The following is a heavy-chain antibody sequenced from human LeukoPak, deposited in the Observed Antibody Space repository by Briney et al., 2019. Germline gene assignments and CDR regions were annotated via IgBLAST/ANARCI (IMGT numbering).Heavy chain of an antibody. J-gene: IGHJ6*03. CDR3: ARAPEWGKANYYYYMDV. V-gene: IGHV1-8*01. D-gene: IGHD1-26*01. CDR2: MNPNSGNT. CDR1: GYTFTSYD. Sequence: ASVTVSCKASGYTFTSYDINWVRQAPGQGLEWMGWMNPNSGNTGYAQKFQGRVTMTRNTSISTAYMELSSLRSEDTAVYYCARAPEWGKANYYYYMDVWGKGTTVTVSS.